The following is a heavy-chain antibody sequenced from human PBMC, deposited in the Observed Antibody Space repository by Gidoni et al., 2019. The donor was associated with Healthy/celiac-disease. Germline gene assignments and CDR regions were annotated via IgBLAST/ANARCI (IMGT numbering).Heavy chain of an antibody. D-gene: IGHD5-12*01. CDR3: ARAGSGYDSLTPSDY. CDR2: IIPIFGTA. J-gene: IGHJ4*02. CDR1: GGTFSSYA. V-gene: IGHV1-69*01. Sequence: QVQLVQSGAEVKKPGSSVKVSCKVSGGTFSSYAISWVRQAPGQGLEWLGGIIPIFGTANYAQKFQGRVTITADESTSTAYMELSSLRSEDTAVYYCARAGSGYDSLTPSDYWGQGTLVTVSS.